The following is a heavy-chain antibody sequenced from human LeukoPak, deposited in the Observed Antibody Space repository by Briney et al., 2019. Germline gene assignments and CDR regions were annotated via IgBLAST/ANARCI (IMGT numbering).Heavy chain of an antibody. J-gene: IGHJ4*02. D-gene: IGHD1-26*01. CDR2: ISSSSSYI. V-gene: IGHV3-21*01. Sequence: GGSLRLSCAASGFTFSSYSMDWVRQAPGKGLEWVSSISSSSSYIYYADSVKGRFTISRDNAKNSLYLQMNSPRAEDTAVYYCARATASGSYYGGFDYWGQGTLVTVSS. CDR1: GFTFSSYS. CDR3: ARATASGSYYGGFDY.